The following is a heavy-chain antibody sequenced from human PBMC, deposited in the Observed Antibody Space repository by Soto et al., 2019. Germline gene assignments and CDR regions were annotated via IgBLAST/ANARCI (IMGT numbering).Heavy chain of an antibody. CDR1: GFTFSSYA. CDR2: ISGSGGST. Sequence: GGSLRLSCAASGFTFSSYAMSWVRQAPGKGLEWVSAISGSGGSTYYADSVKGRFTISRENSKNTLYLQMNSLRAEDTAVYYCAKGYCSGGSCYSLYYYYYMDVWGKGTTVTVSS. CDR3: AKGYCSGGSCYSLYYYYYMDV. D-gene: IGHD2-15*01. V-gene: IGHV3-23*01. J-gene: IGHJ6*03.